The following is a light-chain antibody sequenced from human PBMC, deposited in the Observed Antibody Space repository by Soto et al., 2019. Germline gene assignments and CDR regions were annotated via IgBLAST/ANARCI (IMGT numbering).Light chain of an antibody. CDR2: DAS. V-gene: IGKV1-5*01. Sequence: DIQLTQSPSTLSASVGDRVTLTCRASQSLNTRLACYQQRPGKAPTLLIYDASTLERGVPSRFSGTGSGTEFTLSIDSLQPDDFATYYCQQYHTSSITFGHGTRLEIK. J-gene: IGKJ5*01. CDR1: QSLNTR. CDR3: QQYHTSSIT.